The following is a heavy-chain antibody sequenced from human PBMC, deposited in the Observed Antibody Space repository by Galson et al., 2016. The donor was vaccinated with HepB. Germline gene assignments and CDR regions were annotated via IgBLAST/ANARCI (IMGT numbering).Heavy chain of an antibody. J-gene: IGHJ4*02. CDR3: ASDYDSGKF. CDR2: IDPSDSYT. CDR1: GYSFSNYW. D-gene: IGHD3-10*01. Sequence: QSGAEVKKPGESLRISCKASGYSFSNYWINWVRQMPGKGLEWMGRIDPSDSYTNYSPSFQGHVTISADKSISTTYLQWSSLKASDTAIYYCASDYDSGKFWGQGALVTVSS. V-gene: IGHV5-10-1*01.